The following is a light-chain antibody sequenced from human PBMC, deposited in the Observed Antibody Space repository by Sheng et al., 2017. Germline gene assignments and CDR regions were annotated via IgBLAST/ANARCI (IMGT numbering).Light chain of an antibody. V-gene: IGLV2-11*01. CDR1: RSNVGSYNY. J-gene: IGLJ1*01. CDR3: CSYAGVYTYV. CDR2: EVN. Sequence: QSALTQPRSVSGSPGQSVTISCTGTRSNVGSYNYVSWYQQFPGKAPELLIYEVNKRPSGVPDRFSGSKSGNTASLTISGLQAEDEADYYCCSYAGVYTYVFGTGTSVTVL.